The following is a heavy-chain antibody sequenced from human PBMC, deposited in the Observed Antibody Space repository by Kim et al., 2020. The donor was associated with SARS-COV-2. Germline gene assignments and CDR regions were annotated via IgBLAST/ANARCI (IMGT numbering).Heavy chain of an antibody. Sequence: GGSLRLSCSASGFTFSSYAMHWVRQAPGKGLEYVSAISSNGGSTYYADSVKGRFTISRDNSKNTLYLQMSSLRAEDTAVYYCVKPTFYLGGAFDIWGQGTMVTVSS. CDR2: ISSNGGST. J-gene: IGHJ3*02. D-gene: IGHD7-27*01. V-gene: IGHV3-64D*09. CDR3: VKPTFYLGGAFDI. CDR1: GFTFSSYA.